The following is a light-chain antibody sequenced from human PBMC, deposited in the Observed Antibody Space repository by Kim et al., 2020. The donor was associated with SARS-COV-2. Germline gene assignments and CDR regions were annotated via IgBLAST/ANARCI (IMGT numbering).Light chain of an antibody. Sequence: DIQMTQSPSTLSASVGDRVTITCRASQSISTWLAWYQQKPGKAPKLLIYDASSLKSGVPSRFSGSGSGAEFTLTISSLQPDDFATYYCQQYNNYLYTFGQGTKLEI. CDR2: DAS. CDR3: QQYNNYLYT. J-gene: IGKJ2*01. V-gene: IGKV1-5*01. CDR1: QSISTW.